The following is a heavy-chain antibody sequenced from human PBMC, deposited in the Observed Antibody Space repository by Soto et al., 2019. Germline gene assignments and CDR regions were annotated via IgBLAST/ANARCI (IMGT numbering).Heavy chain of an antibody. D-gene: IGHD2-2*01. CDR1: GFTFSSYG. V-gene: IGHV3-30*18. CDR3: AKVGPDQSTDYYGMDV. Sequence: PGGSLRLSCEPSGFTFSSYGIYWVRQAPGKGLEWVAVISYDGSNKYYADSVKGRFTISRDNSKNTLYLQMNSLRAEDTAVYYCAKVGPDQSTDYYGMDVWGQGTTVTVSS. J-gene: IGHJ6*02. CDR2: ISYDGSNK.